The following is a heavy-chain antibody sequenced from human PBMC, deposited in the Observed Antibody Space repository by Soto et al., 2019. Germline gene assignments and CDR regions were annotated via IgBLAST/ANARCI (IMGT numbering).Heavy chain of an antibody. D-gene: IGHD3-3*01. CDR3: ARDRVFGVDAMDV. CDR2: INPSGDST. CDR1: GYTFIDYC. J-gene: IGHJ6*02. V-gene: IGHV1-46*01. Sequence: GASVKVSCKASGYTFIDYCIHCVRQAPGEGLEWMGIINPSGDSTTYAQKFQGRLTVTSDTSTSTVYMELSSLRSEDTAVYFCARDRVFGVDAMDVWGQGTTVTVSS.